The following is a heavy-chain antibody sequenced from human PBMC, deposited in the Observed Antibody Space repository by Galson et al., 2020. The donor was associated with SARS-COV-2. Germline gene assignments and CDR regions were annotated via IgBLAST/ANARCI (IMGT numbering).Heavy chain of an antibody. CDR1: GYTFTNYG. Sequence: ASVKVSCKASGYTFTNYGVTWVRQAPGQGPEWMGWISVYDGNTNYAQKLQGRVTMTTDTSTSTASMELGSLRSDVTAIYYCARSPSTMSSYYASDSWGHGTLVTVSS. CDR2: ISVYDGNT. V-gene: IGHV1-18*01. CDR3: ARSPSTMSSYYASDS. J-gene: IGHJ5*01. D-gene: IGHD1-26*01.